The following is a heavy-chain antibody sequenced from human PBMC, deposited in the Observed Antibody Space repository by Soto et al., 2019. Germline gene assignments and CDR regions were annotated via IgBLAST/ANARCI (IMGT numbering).Heavy chain of an antibody. J-gene: IGHJ4*02. V-gene: IGHV4-59*08. Sequence: SETLSLTCTVSGGSISSYYWSWIRQPPGKGLEWIGYIYYSGSTNYNPSLKSRVTISVDTSKNQFSLKLSSVTAADTAVYYCARRDDILPGYFGYWGQGTLVTVSS. CDR1: GGSISSYY. CDR2: IYYSGST. CDR3: ARRDDILPGYFGY. D-gene: IGHD3-9*01.